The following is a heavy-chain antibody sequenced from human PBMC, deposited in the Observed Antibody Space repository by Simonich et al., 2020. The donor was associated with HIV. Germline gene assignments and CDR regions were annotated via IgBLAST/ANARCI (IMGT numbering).Heavy chain of an antibody. Sequence: EVQLVESGGGLVQPGGSLRLSCSASGFTFSSYWMHWVRQAPGQGLVWVSRINSDGSTTKYADSVKGRFTISRDNSKNTLYLQMNSLRAEDTGVYYCARGHSVITVTVFGYWGQGTLVTVSS. CDR1: GFTFSSYW. D-gene: IGHD4-17*01. V-gene: IGHV3-74*03. CDR2: INSDGSTT. J-gene: IGHJ4*02. CDR3: ARGHSVITVTVFGY.